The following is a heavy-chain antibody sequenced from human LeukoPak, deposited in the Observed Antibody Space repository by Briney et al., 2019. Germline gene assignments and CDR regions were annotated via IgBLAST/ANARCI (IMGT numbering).Heavy chain of an antibody. CDR2: IYYSGST. V-gene: IGHV4-59*05. Sequence: SETLSLTCTVSGGSISSYYWSWIRQPPGKGLEWIGSIYYSGSTYYNPSLKSRVTISVDTSKNQFSLKLSSVTAADTAVYYCARRHSSGWSRRGFDYWGQGTLVTVSS. CDR3: ARRHSSGWSRRGFDY. D-gene: IGHD6-19*01. J-gene: IGHJ4*02. CDR1: GGSISSYY.